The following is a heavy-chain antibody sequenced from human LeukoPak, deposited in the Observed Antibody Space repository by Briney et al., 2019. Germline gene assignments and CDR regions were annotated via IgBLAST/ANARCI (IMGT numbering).Heavy chain of an antibody. V-gene: IGHV4-4*08. CDR3: ARLPAGSGSLSYFDY. J-gene: IGHJ4*02. CDR2: IYTSGGT. Sequence: SETLSLTCSVSGGSISSYYWSWIRQPPGKGLEWIGYIYTSGGTSYNPSLKSRVTISVDTSKNQFSLKLSSVTAADTAVYYCARLPAGSGSLSYFDYWGQGTLATVSS. D-gene: IGHD3-10*01. CDR1: GGSISSYY.